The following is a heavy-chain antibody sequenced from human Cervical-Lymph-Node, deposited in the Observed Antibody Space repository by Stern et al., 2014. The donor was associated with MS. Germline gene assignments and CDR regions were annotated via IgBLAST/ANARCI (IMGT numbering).Heavy chain of an antibody. CDR3: TRALRIADRPSPGGHWFDP. V-gene: IGHV1-2*02. Sequence: QVQLVQSGAEVEKPGASVKVSCKASGYIFTDYYLHWVRQAPGQGLEWMGRINPKSGGTSYAQSFQGRVTLTRDTSITTAYMDLSRLTSDDTAVYYCTRALRIADRPSPGGHWFDPWGQGTLGIVSS. D-gene: IGHD6-6*01. J-gene: IGHJ5*02. CDR2: INPKSGGT. CDR1: GYIFTDYY.